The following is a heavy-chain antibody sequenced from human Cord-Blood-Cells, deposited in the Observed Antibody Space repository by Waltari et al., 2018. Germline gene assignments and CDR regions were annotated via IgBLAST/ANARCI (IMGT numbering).Heavy chain of an antibody. CDR2: SNPTSGGT. CDR1: GYTFTSYH. V-gene: IGHV1-2*02. CDR3: ASSFLEWLF. D-gene: IGHD3-3*01. Sequence: QVQLVQSGAEVKKPGPSVKVSCKGSGYTFTSYHMHWVRRAPGQGLEWMGWSNPTSGGTNCAQKFQGRVAMTRDTSVSTAYMELTMLRSDDTAVYYCASSFLEWLFWGQGTLFTGSS. J-gene: IGHJ1*01.